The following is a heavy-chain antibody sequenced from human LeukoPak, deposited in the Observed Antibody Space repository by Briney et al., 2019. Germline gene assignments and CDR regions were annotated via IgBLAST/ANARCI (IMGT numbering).Heavy chain of an antibody. D-gene: IGHD2-2*01. CDR2: ISYDGSNK. Sequence: GRSLRLSCAASGFTFSSYAMHWVRQAPGKGLEWVAVISYDGSNKYYADSVKGRFTISRDNSKNTLYLQMNSLRAEDTAVYYCARDSGGCSSTSCYGGDWFDPWGQGTLVTVSS. CDR1: GFTFSSYA. J-gene: IGHJ5*02. V-gene: IGHV3-30*04. CDR3: ARDSGGCSSTSCYGGDWFDP.